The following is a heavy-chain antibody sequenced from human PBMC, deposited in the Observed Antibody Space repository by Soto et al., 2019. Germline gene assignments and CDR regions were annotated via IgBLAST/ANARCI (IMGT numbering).Heavy chain of an antibody. V-gene: IGHV1-18*01. Sequence: ASVKVSCKASGYTFTSYGISWVRQAPGQGLEWMGWISAYNGNTNYAQKLQGRVTMTTDTSTSTAYMEMRSLRSDDTAVYYCARFSMQLVPFDYWGQGTLVTVSS. CDR2: ISAYNGNT. D-gene: IGHD2-2*01. J-gene: IGHJ4*02. CDR1: GYTFTSYG. CDR3: ARFSMQLVPFDY.